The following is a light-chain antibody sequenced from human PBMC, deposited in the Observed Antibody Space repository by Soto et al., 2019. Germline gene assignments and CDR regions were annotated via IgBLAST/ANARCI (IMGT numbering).Light chain of an antibody. V-gene: IGLV2-23*02. J-gene: IGLJ1*01. CDR3: CSYGGSRPYV. CDR1: DNDIGTYNL. CDR2: DVS. Sequence: QSALTQPASVCGSPGQTITISCTGTDNDIGTYNLVSWYQRCPGTAPKVIIFDVSSRPSGVSSRFSGSKSGNTASLTISALQAEDEADYYCCSYGGSRPYVFGTGTKVTVL.